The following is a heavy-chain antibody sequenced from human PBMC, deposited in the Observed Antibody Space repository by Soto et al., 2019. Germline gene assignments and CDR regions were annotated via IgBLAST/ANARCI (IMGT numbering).Heavy chain of an antibody. J-gene: IGHJ6*02. CDR2: IVPIFGTT. CDR3: ARVEEVAGLYNYHGLDV. Sequence: QVQLVQSGAEVKKPGSSVKVSCKVSGGTFSNYAIDWVRLAPGHGLEWMGGIVPIFGTTYYTQKFQGRATIIAEDSTTTAYLEMSSLRSEDTAIYYCARVEEVAGLYNYHGLDVWGQGTAVTVSS. CDR1: GGTFSNYA. D-gene: IGHD6-19*01. V-gene: IGHV1-69*12.